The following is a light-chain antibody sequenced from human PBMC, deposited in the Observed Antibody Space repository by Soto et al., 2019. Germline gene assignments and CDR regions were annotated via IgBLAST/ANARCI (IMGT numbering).Light chain of an antibody. Sequence: QPVLTQPPSASGTPGQRVTISCSGSSSNIESNTVTWYQQLPGTAPKLVIYINYDRPSGVPDRFSGSTSGTSASLVIRGLQSEDEADYYCAAWDDILNGYVFGGGTKLTVL. CDR3: AAWDDILNGYV. CDR2: INY. J-gene: IGLJ1*01. CDR1: SSNIESNT. V-gene: IGLV1-44*01.